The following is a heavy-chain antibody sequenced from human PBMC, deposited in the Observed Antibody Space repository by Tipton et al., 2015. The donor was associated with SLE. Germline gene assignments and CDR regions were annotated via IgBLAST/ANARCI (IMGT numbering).Heavy chain of an antibody. Sequence: TLSLTCAVYGGSFNGYYWSWIRQPPGKGLECIGYIYYSGSTNYNPSLKSRVTISVDTSKNQFSLKLSSVTAADTAVYYCARGGVAAAGTRYFDLWGRGTLVTVSS. V-gene: IGHV4-59*12. J-gene: IGHJ2*01. CDR1: GGSFNGYY. CDR2: IYYSGST. CDR3: ARGGVAAAGTRYFDL. D-gene: IGHD6-13*01.